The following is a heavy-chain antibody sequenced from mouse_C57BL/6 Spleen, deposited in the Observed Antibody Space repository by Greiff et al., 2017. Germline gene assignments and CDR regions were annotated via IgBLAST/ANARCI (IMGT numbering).Heavy chain of an antibody. Sequence: QVQLQQPGTELVKPGASVKLSCKASGYTFTRYWMHWVKQRPGQGLEWIGNINPSNGGTNYNEQFKSKATLTVDKSSSTAYMQLSSLTSEDSAVYYGAGHYYGSLWYFDVWGTGTTVTVAS. CDR1: GYTFTRYW. CDR2: INPSNGGT. V-gene: IGHV1-53*01. CDR3: AGHYYGSLWYFDV. D-gene: IGHD1-1*01. J-gene: IGHJ1*03.